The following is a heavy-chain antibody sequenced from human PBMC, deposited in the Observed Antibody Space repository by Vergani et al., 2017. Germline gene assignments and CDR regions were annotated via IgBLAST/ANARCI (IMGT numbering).Heavy chain of an antibody. D-gene: IGHD5-18*01. Sequence: QLQLRESGSGLVKPSQTLSLTCAVSGGSISSGGYSWSWIRQPPGKGLEWIGYIYHSGSTYYNPSLKSRVTISVDRSKNQFSLKLSSVTAADTAVYYCARDRGYSYGLDYWGQGTLVTVSS. V-gene: IGHV4-30-2*01. CDR2: IYHSGST. CDR3: ARDRGYSYGLDY. CDR1: GGSISSGGYS. J-gene: IGHJ4*02.